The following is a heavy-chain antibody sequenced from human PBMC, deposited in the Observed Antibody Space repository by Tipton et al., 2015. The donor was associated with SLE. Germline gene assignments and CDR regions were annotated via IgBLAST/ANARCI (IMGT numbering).Heavy chain of an antibody. V-gene: IGHV3-30*04. D-gene: IGHD5-18*01. CDR1: GFNFSSYA. CDR2: ISYDGSNK. J-gene: IGHJ4*02. CDR3: ARSWDTRPGVGY. Sequence: SLRLSCAASGFNFSSYAMHWVRQAPGKGQAWVAVISYDGSNKYYADTVKGRFTLSRDNSKNTLYLQMNCLRPEDTAVYYCARSWDTRPGVGYWGQVTLVTVSS.